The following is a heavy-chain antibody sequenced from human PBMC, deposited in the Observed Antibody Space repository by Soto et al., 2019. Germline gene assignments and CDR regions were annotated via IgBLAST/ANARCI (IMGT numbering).Heavy chain of an antibody. V-gene: IGHV1-18*01. CDR2: ISAYNGNT. CDR1: GYTFTSYG. Sequence: QVQLVQSGAEVKKPGASVKVSCKASGYTFTSYGISWVRQAPGQGLEWMGWISAYNGNTNYAQKLQGRVTMTTDTSTSTAYMELRSRRSDDTSVYYCARDSPTTTPVVTPKGWYYSGMDVWGQGTKVTVSS. J-gene: IGHJ6*02. CDR3: ARDSPTTTPVVTPKGWYYSGMDV. D-gene: IGHD2-21*02.